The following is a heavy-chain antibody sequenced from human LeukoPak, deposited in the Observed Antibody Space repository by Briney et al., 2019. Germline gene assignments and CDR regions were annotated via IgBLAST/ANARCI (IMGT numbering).Heavy chain of an antibody. CDR3: ARDLAQVAGTDY. V-gene: IGHV1-69*13. CDR1: GGTFSSYA. Sequence: GASVKVSCKASGGTFSSYAISWVRQAPGQGLEWMGGIIPIFGTANYAQKFQGRVTITADESTSTAYMELSSLRSEDTAVYYCARDLAQVAGTDYWGQGTLVTVSS. J-gene: IGHJ4*02. D-gene: IGHD6-19*01. CDR2: IIPIFGTA.